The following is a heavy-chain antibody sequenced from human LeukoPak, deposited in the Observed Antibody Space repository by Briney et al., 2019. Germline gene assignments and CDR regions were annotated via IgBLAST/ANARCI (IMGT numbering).Heavy chain of an antibody. CDR2: FDGNADGT. CDR1: GFTFSRSG. V-gene: IGHV3-23*01. J-gene: IGHJ4*02. Sequence: GGSLRLSCATSGFTFSRSGKTWVRQPPGKGLEWVASFDGNADGTHYADSVKGRCTISRDNSKNTVYLQMNSLRAEDTAIYYCVKPRIIGLGWAQFDYWGQGSLVTVSS. D-gene: IGHD2-15*01. CDR3: VKPRIIGLGWAQFDY.